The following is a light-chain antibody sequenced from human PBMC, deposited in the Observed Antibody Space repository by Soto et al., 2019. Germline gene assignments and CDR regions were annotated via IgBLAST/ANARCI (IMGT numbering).Light chain of an antibody. CDR2: DVS. CDR3: DSYTSGSSYV. Sequence: QSVLTQPASVSGSPGQSITISCTGTSSVVGGYNYVSWYQQHPGKAPKLMIYDVSYRPSGVSDRFSGSKPGNTASLTISGLQSEDEADYYCDSYTSGSSYVFGTGTKVTVL. J-gene: IGLJ1*01. CDR1: SSVVGGYNY. V-gene: IGLV2-14*01.